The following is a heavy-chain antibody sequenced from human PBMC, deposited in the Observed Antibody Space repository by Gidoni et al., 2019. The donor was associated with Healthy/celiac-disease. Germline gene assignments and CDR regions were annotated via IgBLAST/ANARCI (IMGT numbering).Heavy chain of an antibody. CDR1: GGSIRSGGYY. J-gene: IGHJ6*02. D-gene: IGHD4-17*01. V-gene: IGHV4-31*03. CDR3: ARDSTVVTRSYYYGMDV. CDR2: IYYRGST. Sequence: QVQLQESGPGLVKPSQTLSLTCTFSGGSIRSGGYYGSWLRQHPGKGLEWIGYIYYRGSTYYNPSLKSRVTISVDTSKNQFSLKLSSVTAADTAVYYCARDSTVVTRSYYYGMDVWGQGTTVTVSS.